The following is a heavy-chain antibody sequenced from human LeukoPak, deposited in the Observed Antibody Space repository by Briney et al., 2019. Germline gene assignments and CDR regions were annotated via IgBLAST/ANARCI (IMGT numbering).Heavy chain of an antibody. Sequence: ASVKVSCKASGYTFTHHGIGWVRQAPGQGLEWMGWISCYNGDTMYAQNVQGRATMTTDTSTTTAYIELRSLSSDDTAMYYCARDPSNSAGYHAHFDSWGQGTLVTVSS. CDR2: ISCYNGDT. CDR3: ARDPSNSAGYHAHFDS. J-gene: IGHJ4*02. CDR1: GYTFTHHG. D-gene: IGHD5-12*01. V-gene: IGHV1-18*04.